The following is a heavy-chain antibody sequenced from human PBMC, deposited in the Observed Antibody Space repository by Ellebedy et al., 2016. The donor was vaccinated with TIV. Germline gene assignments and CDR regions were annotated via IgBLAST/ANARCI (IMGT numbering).Heavy chain of an antibody. CDR3: ARLAVADTSIDY. V-gene: IGHV4-39*01. CDR2: IYYSGST. CDR1: GCSISSSSYY. D-gene: IGHD6-19*01. J-gene: IGHJ4*02. Sequence: MPSETLSLTCTVSGCSISSSSYYWGWIRQPPGKGLEWIGRIYYSGSTYYNPSLKRRVPISVDTSKNQFSLKLSPVTAADTAVYYSARLAVADTSIDYWGQGTLVTVSS.